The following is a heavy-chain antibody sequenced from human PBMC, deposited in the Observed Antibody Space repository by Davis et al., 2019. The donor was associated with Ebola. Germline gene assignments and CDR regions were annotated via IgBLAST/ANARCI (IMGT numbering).Heavy chain of an antibody. J-gene: IGHJ4*02. CDR1: GYSFSTQW. CDR2: IYPDDSDT. Sequence: GESLKISCKGSGYSFSTQWVGWVRQMPGKGLEWMGIIYPDDSDTRYSPSFQGQVTISADKSISTAYLQWSSLKASDTAMYYCARREQQLEFDYWGQGTLVTVSS. D-gene: IGHD6-13*01. CDR3: ARREQQLEFDY. V-gene: IGHV5-51*01.